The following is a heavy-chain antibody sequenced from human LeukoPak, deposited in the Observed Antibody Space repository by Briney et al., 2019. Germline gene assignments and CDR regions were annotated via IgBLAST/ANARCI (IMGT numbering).Heavy chain of an antibody. V-gene: IGHV3-23*01. J-gene: IGHJ4*02. CDR1: GFTFSSYA. D-gene: IGHD3-3*01. CDR3: AKDLTYYDFWSGYQGAFDY. CDR2: ISGSGGST. Sequence: PGGSLRLSCAASGFTFSSYAMSWVRQAPGKGLEWVSAISGSGGSTYYADSVKGRFTISRDNSKNTLYLQMNSLRAEDTAVYYCAKDLTYYDFWSGYQGAFDYWGQGTVVTVSS.